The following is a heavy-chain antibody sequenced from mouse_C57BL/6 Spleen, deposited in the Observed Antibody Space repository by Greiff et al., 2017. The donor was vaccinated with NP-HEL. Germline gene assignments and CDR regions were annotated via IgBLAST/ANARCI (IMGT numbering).Heavy chain of an antibody. CDR1: GFTFSDYY. J-gene: IGHJ3*01. CDR3: ARPLLYDGYYVGFAY. V-gene: IGHV5-12*01. CDR2: ISNGGGST. D-gene: IGHD2-3*01. Sequence: EVMLVESGGGLVQPGGSLKLSCAASGFTFSDYYMYWVRQTPEKRLEWVAYISNGGGSTYYPDTVKGRFTISRDNAKNTLYLQMSRLKSEDTAMYYCARPLLYDGYYVGFAYWGQGTLVTVSA.